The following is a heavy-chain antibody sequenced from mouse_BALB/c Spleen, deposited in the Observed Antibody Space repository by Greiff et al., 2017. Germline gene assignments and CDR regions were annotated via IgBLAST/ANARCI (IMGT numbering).Heavy chain of an antibody. V-gene: IGHV1-7*01. CDR3: ARVEFYYYAMDY. J-gene: IGHJ4*01. CDR1: GYTFTSYW. Sequence: QVQLQQSGAELAKPGASVKMSCKASGYTFTSYWMHWVKQRPGQGLEWIGYINPSTGYTEYNQKFKDKATLTADKSSSTAYMQLSSLTSEDSAVYYCARVEFYYYAMDYWGQGTSVTVSS. CDR2: INPSTGYT.